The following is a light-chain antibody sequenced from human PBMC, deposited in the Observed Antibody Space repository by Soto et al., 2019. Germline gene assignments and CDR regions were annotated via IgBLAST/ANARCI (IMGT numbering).Light chain of an antibody. J-gene: IGKJ1*01. CDR2: GAS. CDR3: QQYGRSPRT. Sequence: EFVLTQTPGTLSLSPGERATLSCRASQSVSSSYLAWYQQKPGQAPRLLIYGASSRATGIPDRFSGSGSGTDFTLTISRLEPEDFAVYYCQQYGRSPRTFGQGTKVDIK. CDR1: QSVSSSY. V-gene: IGKV3-20*01.